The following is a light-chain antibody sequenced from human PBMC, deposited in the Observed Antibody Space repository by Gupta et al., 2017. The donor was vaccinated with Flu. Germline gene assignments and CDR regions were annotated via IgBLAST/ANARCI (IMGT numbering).Light chain of an antibody. J-gene: IGKJ5*01. V-gene: IGKV3-15*01. CDR3: QHYNNWLIT. Sequence: EMVMTQSPATLSVSPGDRATLPCRASQTVSSSLAWYQQRPGQAPRLLIYGASIRATGIPARFSGSGSGTEFTLTISSLQSEDFAVYYCQHYNNWLITFGQGTQLEIK. CDR1: QTVSSS. CDR2: GAS.